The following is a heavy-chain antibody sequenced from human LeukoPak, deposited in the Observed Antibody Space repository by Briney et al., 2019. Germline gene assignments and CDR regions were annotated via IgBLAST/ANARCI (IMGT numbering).Heavy chain of an antibody. V-gene: IGHV3-48*03. CDR3: ARKYCTNGVCYGLDAFDI. Sequence: GGSLRLSCAASGFTFSSYEMNWVRQAPGKGLEWVSYISSSGSTIYYADSVKGRFTISRDKAKNSLYLQMNSLRAEDTAVYYCARKYCTNGVCYGLDAFDIWGQGTMVTVSS. J-gene: IGHJ3*02. D-gene: IGHD2-8*01. CDR1: GFTFSSYE. CDR2: ISSSGSTI.